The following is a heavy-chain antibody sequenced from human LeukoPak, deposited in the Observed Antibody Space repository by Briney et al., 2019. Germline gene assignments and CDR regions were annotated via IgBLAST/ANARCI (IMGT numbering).Heavy chain of an antibody. J-gene: IGHJ6*02. V-gene: IGHV4-61*01. CDR2: IQNSART. CDR1: GGSVNSGSYF. CDR3: AKDTGEGGDYDDYYYGMDV. D-gene: IGHD4-17*01. Sequence: SETLSLTCTVSGGSVNSGSYFWSWIRQPPGKGLEWIGYIQNSARTNYNPSLESRVTISVDSSKDQFSLRLSSVTAADTAVYYCAKDTGEGGDYDDYYYGMDVWGQGTTVTVSS.